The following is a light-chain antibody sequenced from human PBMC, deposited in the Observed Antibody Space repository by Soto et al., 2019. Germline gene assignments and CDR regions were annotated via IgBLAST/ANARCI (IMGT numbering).Light chain of an antibody. Sequence: EIVMTQSPATLSVSPGERATLSCRASQSVSSNLAWYQQKPGQAPRLLIYGASTRATGIPARFSGSGSGTEFTLTISSLQSEDVAVYYCLQYNNWPGTFGPGTKVDIK. CDR2: GAS. V-gene: IGKV3-15*01. CDR3: LQYNNWPGT. CDR1: QSVSSN. J-gene: IGKJ3*01.